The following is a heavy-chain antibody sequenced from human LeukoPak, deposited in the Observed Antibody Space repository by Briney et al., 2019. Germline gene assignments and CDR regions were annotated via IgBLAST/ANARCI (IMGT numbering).Heavy chain of an antibody. V-gene: IGHV3-66*01. J-gene: IGHJ4*02. D-gene: IGHD2-8*01. CDR3: AREGGYCTNGVCYTDY. CDR1: GFTVSSNY. Sequence: GGSLRLSCAASGFTVSSNYMSWVRQAPGKGLEWVSVIYSGGSTYYADSVKGRFTISRDNSKNTLYLQMNSLRAEDTAVYYCAREGGYCTNGVCYTDYWGQGTLVTVSS. CDR2: IYSGGST.